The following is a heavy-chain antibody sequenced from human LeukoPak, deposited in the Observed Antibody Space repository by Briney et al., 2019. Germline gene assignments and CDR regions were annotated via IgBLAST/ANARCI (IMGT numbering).Heavy chain of an antibody. V-gene: IGHV3-23*01. CDR2: ISGSGGST. CDR1: GFTFSSYA. CDR3: KKVCTELLRCY. Sequence: QPGGSLRLSCAASGFTFSSYAMSWVRQAPGKGLEGVSAISGSGGSTYYADSREGRFTISRDNSNNPLHLQMNSLRAEDTAVYYCKKVCTELLRCYWGQGTLVTVSS. J-gene: IGHJ4*02. D-gene: IGHD6-6*01.